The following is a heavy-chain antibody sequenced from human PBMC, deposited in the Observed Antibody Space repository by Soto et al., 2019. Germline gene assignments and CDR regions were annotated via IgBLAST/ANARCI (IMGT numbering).Heavy chain of an antibody. CDR3: ARDRYDFWSGFLPVVYYGMGV. CDR1: GGTFSSYS. V-gene: IGHV1-3*01. Sequence: ASVKVSCKASGGTFSSYSISWVRQAPGEGLEWMGGINAGNGNTKYSQKFQGRVTITRDTSASTAYMELSSLRSEDTAVYYCARDRYDFWSGFLPVVYYGMGVWGQGTTVTVSS. CDR2: INAGNGNT. J-gene: IGHJ6*02. D-gene: IGHD3-3*01.